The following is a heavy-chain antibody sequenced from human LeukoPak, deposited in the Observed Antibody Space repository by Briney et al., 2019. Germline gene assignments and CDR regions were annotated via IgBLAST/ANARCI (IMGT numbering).Heavy chain of an antibody. V-gene: IGHV1-58*02. CDR3: AAAGTGTTYYFDY. Sequence: GPSVKVSCKASGFTFTSSAMQWVRQARGQRLEWIGWIVVGSGNTNYAQKFQERVTITRDMSTSTAYMELSSLRSEDTAVYYCAAAGTGTTYYFDYWGQGTLVTVSS. D-gene: IGHD1-1*01. CDR2: IVVGSGNT. J-gene: IGHJ4*02. CDR1: GFTFTSSA.